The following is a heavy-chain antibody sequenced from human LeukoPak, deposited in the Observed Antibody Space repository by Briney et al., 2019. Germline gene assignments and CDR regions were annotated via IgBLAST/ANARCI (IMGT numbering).Heavy chain of an antibody. CDR2: ISGGGST. Sequence: PGGSLRLSCAASGFTFSSYAMSWVRQAPGKGLEWVSAISGGGSTYYADSVKGRFTISRDNSKNTLYLQMNSLRAEDTAVYYCAKDYYDSSGRDLFDYWGQGTLVTVSS. J-gene: IGHJ4*02. CDR1: GFTFSSYA. CDR3: AKDYYDSSGRDLFDY. V-gene: IGHV3-23*01. D-gene: IGHD3-22*01.